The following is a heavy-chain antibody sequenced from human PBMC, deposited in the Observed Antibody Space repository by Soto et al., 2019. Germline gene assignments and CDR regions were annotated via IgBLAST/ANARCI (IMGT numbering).Heavy chain of an antibody. CDR2: INPNSGGT. CDR3: ASPSKEFGAFFV. Sequence: ASAKVSCKASGYTFTGYYMHWVRQAPGQGLEWMGWINPNSGGTNYAQKFQGRVTMTRDTSISTAYMELSRLRSDDTAVYYCASPSKEFGAFFVWGQGTTVTVSS. CDR1: GYTFTGYY. D-gene: IGHD3-10*01. J-gene: IGHJ6*02. V-gene: IGHV1-2*02.